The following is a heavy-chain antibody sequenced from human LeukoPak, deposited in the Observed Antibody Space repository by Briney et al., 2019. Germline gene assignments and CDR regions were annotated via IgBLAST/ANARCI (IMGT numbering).Heavy chain of an antibody. CDR3: AARYSSGSVDY. Sequence: PSETLSLTCTVSGGSISSYYWSWIRQPPGKGLEWIGYIYYSGSTNYNPSLKSRVTISVDTSKNQFSLKLSSVTAADTAVYYCAARYSSGSVDYWGQGTLVTVSS. J-gene: IGHJ4*02. CDR1: GGSISSYY. V-gene: IGHV4-59*01. CDR2: IYYSGST. D-gene: IGHD6-19*01.